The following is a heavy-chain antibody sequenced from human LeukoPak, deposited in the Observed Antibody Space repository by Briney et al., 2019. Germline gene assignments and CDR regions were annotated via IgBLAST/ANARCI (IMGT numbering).Heavy chain of an antibody. CDR1: GFTFSSYG. D-gene: IGHD5-18*01. CDR3: ASQAVDTAMVWNGFYFDY. J-gene: IGHJ4*02. CDR2: IRYDGSNK. V-gene: IGHV3-30*02. Sequence: GGSLRLSCAASGFTFSSYGMHWVRQAPGKGLEWVAFIRYDGSNKYYADSVKGRFTISRDNSKNTLYLQMNSLRAEDTAVYYCASQAVDTAMVWNGFYFDYWGQGTLVTVSS.